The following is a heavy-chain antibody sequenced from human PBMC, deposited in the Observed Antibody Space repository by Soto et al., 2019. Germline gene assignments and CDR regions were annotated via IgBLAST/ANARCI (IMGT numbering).Heavy chain of an antibody. Sequence: GGSLRLSCAASGFNVNSDYMNWVRQTPGKGLEWVASIYSGETTYYADSVRGRFTISSDKSKNTLYFQLSSLRIEDAAVYYCTRDGRGLGRLSLFEYWGQGVLVTVYS. CDR3: TRDGRGLGRLSLFEY. D-gene: IGHD2-21*02. J-gene: IGHJ4*02. CDR1: GFNVNSDY. V-gene: IGHV3-53*01. CDR2: IYSGETT.